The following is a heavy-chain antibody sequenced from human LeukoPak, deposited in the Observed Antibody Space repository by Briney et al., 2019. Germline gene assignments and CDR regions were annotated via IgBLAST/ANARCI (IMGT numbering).Heavy chain of an antibody. Sequence: GGSLRLSCAASGFTFSDYILDWVRQAPGKGLEWVAVISYDGSNKYYADSVKGRFTISRDNSKNTLYLQMNSLRAEDTAVYYCASDSGYFDYWGQGTLVTVSP. CDR2: ISYDGSNK. CDR1: GFTFSDYI. D-gene: IGHD6-19*01. J-gene: IGHJ4*02. CDR3: ASDSGYFDY. V-gene: IGHV3-30*03.